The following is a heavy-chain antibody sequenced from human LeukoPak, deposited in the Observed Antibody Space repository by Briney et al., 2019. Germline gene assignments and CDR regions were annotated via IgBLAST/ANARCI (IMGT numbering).Heavy chain of an antibody. CDR1: GYTFTGYY. D-gene: IGHD4-17*01. CDR3: ARDSRPDYGDYDFIDY. Sequence: ASVKVSCKASGYTFTGYYMHWVRQAPGQGLEWMGRIIPILGIANYAQKFQGRVTITADKSTSTAYMELSSLRSEDTAVYYCARDSRPDYGDYDFIDYWGQGTLVTVSS. CDR2: IIPILGIA. J-gene: IGHJ4*02. V-gene: IGHV1-69*04.